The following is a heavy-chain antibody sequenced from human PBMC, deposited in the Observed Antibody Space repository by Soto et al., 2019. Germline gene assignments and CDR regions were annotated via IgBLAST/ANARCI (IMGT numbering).Heavy chain of an antibody. V-gene: IGHV5-51*01. CDR3: TRPFNNYVPF. CDR1: GYIFSDYW. D-gene: IGHD4-4*01. Sequence: GESLKISCEACGYIFSDYWSGWVRQMPGKGLEWMGIIYPGDSDTRYSPSFQGQVTISADRSISTAYLQWSSLKASDTALYFCTRPFNNYVPFRGQGTLVTVSP. CDR2: IYPGDSDT. J-gene: IGHJ4*02.